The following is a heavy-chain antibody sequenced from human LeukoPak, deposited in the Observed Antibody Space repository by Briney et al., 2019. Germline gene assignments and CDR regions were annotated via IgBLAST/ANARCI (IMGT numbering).Heavy chain of an antibody. J-gene: IGHJ3*02. V-gene: IGHV3-23*01. CDR3: AREVTASSFDI. CDR1: GFTFSSSA. CDR2: ISGSGGGT. Sequence: GGSLRLSCTASGFTFSSSAMSWVRQPPGKGLEWVSAISGSGGGTYYADSVKGRFTISRDNSKNTLYLQMNSLGAEDTALYYCAREVTASSFDILGQGTMVTVSS. D-gene: IGHD2-21*02.